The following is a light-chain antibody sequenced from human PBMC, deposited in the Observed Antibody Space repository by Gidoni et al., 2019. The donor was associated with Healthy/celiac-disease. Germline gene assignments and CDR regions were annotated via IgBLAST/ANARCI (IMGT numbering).Light chain of an antibody. J-gene: IGKJ4*01. CDR1: QSVSRN. CDR2: GAS. V-gene: IGKV3-15*01. CDR3: QQYNNWPPLT. Sequence: SQGERATLSCRASQSVSRNLAWYQQKPGQAPSLLIYGASTRATGIPARFSGSWSGTEFTLTISSLQSEDFAVYYCQQYNNWPPLTFGGGTKVEIK.